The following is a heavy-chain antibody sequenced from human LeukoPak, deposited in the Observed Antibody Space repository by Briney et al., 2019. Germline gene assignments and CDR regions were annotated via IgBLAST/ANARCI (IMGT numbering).Heavy chain of an antibody. CDR1: GGTFSSYA. J-gene: IGHJ3*02. V-gene: IGHV1-69*04. CDR2: IIPILGIA. Sequence: ASVKVSCKASGGTFSSYAISWVRQAPGQGLEWMGRIIPILGIANYAQKFQGRVTITADKSTSTAYMELSSLRSEDTAVYYCASIEDHDFWTGAFDIWGQGTMVTVSS. CDR3: ASIEDHDFWTGAFDI. D-gene: IGHD3-3*01.